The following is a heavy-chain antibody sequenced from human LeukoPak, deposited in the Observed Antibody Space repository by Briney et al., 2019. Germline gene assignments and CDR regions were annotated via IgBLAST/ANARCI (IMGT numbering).Heavy chain of an antibody. J-gene: IGHJ4*02. Sequence: SGTLSLTCAVSGGSISSSNWWSWVRQPPGKGLEWIGEIYHSGSTNYNPSLKSRVTISVDKSKNQFSLKLSSVTAADTAVYYCARVRLRSIAVAGTGFDYWGQGTLVTVSS. CDR3: ARVRLRSIAVAGTGFDY. CDR2: IYHSGST. D-gene: IGHD6-19*01. V-gene: IGHV4-4*02. CDR1: GGSISSSNW.